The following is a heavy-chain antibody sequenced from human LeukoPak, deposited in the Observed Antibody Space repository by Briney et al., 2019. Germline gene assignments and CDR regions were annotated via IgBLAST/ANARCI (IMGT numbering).Heavy chain of an antibody. J-gene: IGHJ4*02. V-gene: IGHV1-2*02. D-gene: IGHD6-19*01. CDR1: GYTFTGYY. Sequence: ASVKVSCKASGYTFTGYYMHWVRQAPGQGLEWMGWINPNSGGTNYAQKFQGRVTMTRDTSISTAYMELSRLRSDDTAVYYCARISGIAVAGTRGDFDYWGQGTLVTVSS. CDR3: ARISGIAVAGTRGDFDY. CDR2: INPNSGGT.